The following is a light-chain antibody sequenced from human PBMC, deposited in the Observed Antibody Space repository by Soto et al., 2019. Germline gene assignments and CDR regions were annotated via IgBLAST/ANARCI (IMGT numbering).Light chain of an antibody. CDR2: SNN. CDR1: SSNIGSNY. V-gene: IGLV1-47*02. J-gene: IGLJ3*02. Sequence: QSVLTQPPSASRTPGQRVTISCSGSSSNIGSNYVYWYQQLPGTAPKLLIYSNNQRPSGVPDRFSGSKSGTSASLAISWLRSEDEADYYCAAWDDSLSGPWVFGGGTKLTVL. CDR3: AAWDDSLSGPWV.